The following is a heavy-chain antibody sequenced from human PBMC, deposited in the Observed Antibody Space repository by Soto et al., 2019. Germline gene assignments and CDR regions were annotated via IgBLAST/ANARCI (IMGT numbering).Heavy chain of an antibody. CDR3: ARGQRFSDWFDP. D-gene: IGHD3-3*01. V-gene: IGHV4-4*07. CDR1: GGAISTYY. CDR2: IYSSGST. J-gene: IGHJ5*02. Sequence: PSETLSPTCTVSGGAISTYYWTWIRQPAGKGLEWIGRIYSSGSTKYNPSLQSRVTMSLDTSNNQFSLRLTSVTAADTAVYYCARGQRFSDWFDPWGQGTLVTVSS.